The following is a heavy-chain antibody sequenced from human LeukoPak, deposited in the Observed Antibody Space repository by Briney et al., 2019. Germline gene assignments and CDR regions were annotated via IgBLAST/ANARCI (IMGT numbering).Heavy chain of an antibody. J-gene: IGHJ3*02. CDR3: ARVRALWGDAFDI. D-gene: IGHD3-10*01. CDR2: IYSGGST. V-gene: IGHV3-53*01. Sequence: GGSLRLSCAASGFTVSSNYMSWVRQAPGKGLEWVSVIYSGGSTYYADSVKGRFTISRDNSKNTLYLQMNSLRAEDTAVYYCARVRALWGDAFDIWGQGTMVTVSS. CDR1: GFTVSSNY.